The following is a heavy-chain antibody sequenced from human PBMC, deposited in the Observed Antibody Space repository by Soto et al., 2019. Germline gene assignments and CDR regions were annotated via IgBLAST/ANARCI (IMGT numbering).Heavy chain of an antibody. CDR1: GFTFSSYG. J-gene: IGHJ6*02. V-gene: IGHV3-33*01. Sequence: GGSLRLSCAASGFTFSSYGMHWVRQAPGKGLEWVAVIWYDGSNKYYADSVKGRFTISRDNSKNTLYLQMNSLRAEDTAVYYCASDYVDTAMTGTDYYGMDVWGQRTTVTVSS. D-gene: IGHD5-18*01. CDR3: ASDYVDTAMTGTDYYGMDV. CDR2: IWYDGSNK.